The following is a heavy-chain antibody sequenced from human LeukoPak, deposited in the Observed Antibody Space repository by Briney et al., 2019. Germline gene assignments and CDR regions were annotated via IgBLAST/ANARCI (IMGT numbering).Heavy chain of an antibody. CDR3: ARYPTGDCSSTSCYTWWFDP. J-gene: IGHJ5*02. D-gene: IGHD2-2*02. V-gene: IGHV1-69*13. Sequence: SVKVSCKASGGTFSSYAISWVRQAPGEGLEWMGGIFPIFGTANYAQKFQGRVTITADESTSTAYMELSSLRSEDTAVYYCARYPTGDCSSTSCYTWWFDPWGQGTLVTVSS. CDR2: IFPIFGTA. CDR1: GGTFSSYA.